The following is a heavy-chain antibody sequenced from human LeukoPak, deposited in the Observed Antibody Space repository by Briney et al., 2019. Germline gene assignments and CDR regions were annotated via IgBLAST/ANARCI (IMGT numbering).Heavy chain of an antibody. Sequence: PPQTLSPTRAVSVVSSSGLYSGWIPDSPGEGLGCVVGITERGSTNYNPSLKSRVIISRDTSKNHFSLKVSSVTAADTAVYYCARGPITEDGTLHSPNAWGQGTLVTVSS. V-gene: IGHV4-34*01. J-gene: IGHJ5*02. CDR1: VVSSSGLY. CDR2: ITERGST. CDR3: ARGPITEDGTLHSPNA. D-gene: IGHD1-1*01.